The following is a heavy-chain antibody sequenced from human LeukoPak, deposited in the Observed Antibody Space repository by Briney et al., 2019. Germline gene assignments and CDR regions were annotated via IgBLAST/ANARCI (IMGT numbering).Heavy chain of an antibody. J-gene: IGHJ4*02. V-gene: IGHV3-30*02. Sequence: PGGSLRLFCAASGFTFSSYWMSWVGQAPGKWLEWVASIRSGNNKYYADSVKGRFTISRDNSKNTLYLQMSSLRPEDTAVYYCAKDWNDWGLFDFWGQGTLVTFSS. CDR2: IRSGNNK. CDR3: AKDWNDWGLFDF. D-gene: IGHD3-9*01. CDR1: GFTFSSYW.